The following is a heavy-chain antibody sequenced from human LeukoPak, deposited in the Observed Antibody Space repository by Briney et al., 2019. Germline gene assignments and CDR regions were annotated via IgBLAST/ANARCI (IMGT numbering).Heavy chain of an antibody. J-gene: IGHJ4*02. V-gene: IGHV3-11*04. CDR1: GFTFSDYY. CDR3: ARDFPADIVLMVYGFDY. Sequence: GGSLRLSCAASGFTFSDYYMSWIRQAPGKGLEWVSYISSSGSTIYYADSVKGRFTISRDNAKNPLYLQMNSLRAEDTAVYYCARDFPADIVLMVYGFDYWGQGTLVTVSS. CDR2: ISSSGSTI. D-gene: IGHD2-8*01.